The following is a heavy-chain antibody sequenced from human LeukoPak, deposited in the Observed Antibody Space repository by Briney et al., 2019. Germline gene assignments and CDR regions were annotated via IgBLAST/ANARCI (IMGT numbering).Heavy chain of an antibody. D-gene: IGHD3-10*01. CDR2: IYYSGST. Sequence: PSETLSLTCTVSGGSISSSSYYWGWIRQPPGKGLEWIGSIYYSGSTYYNPSLKSRVTISVDTSKNQFSLKLSSVTAADTAVYYCARDRAKYYYGSGSYLSSPSFWGQGTLVTVSS. J-gene: IGHJ4*02. V-gene: IGHV4-39*07. CDR3: ARDRAKYYYGSGSYLSSPSF. CDR1: GGSISSSSYY.